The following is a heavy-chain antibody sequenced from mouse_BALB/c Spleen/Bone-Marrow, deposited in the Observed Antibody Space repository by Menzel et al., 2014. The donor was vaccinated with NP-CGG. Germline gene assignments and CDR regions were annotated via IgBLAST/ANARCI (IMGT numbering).Heavy chain of an antibody. D-gene: IGHD1-2*01. CDR3: ARGDTATWFAY. CDR1: GYTFTSYW. J-gene: IGHJ3*01. V-gene: IGHV1-87*01. CDR2: IYPGDGDT. Sequence: QVQLQQSGAELARPGASVTLSCKASGYTFTSYWMQWVKQRPGQGLEWIGAIYPGDGDTRYTQKFKGKATLTADKSSSTAYMQLSSLASEDSAVYYCARGDTATWFAYWGQGTLVTVSA.